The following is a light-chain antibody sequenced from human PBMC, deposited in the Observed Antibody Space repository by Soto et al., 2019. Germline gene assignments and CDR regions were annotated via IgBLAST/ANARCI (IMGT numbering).Light chain of an antibody. CDR2: GAS. J-gene: IGKJ5*01. CDR3: QQYGSPGT. CDR1: QSVSGK. Sequence: EIEMTQSPGTRSVSPGEGVTLSCRASQSVSGKLAWYQQKPGQAPSLLIYGASNRATGIPDRFSGSGSGTDSTLTIRRLGPEDFAVDYCQQYGSPGTFGQGTRLEIK. V-gene: IGKV3-20*01.